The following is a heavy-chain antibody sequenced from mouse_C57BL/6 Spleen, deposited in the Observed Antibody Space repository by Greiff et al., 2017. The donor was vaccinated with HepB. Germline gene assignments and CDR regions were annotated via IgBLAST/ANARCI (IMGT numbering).Heavy chain of an antibody. V-gene: IGHV1-76*01. CDR3: ARYYYGSSYGYYFDY. CDR1: GYTFTDYY. J-gene: IGHJ2*01. D-gene: IGHD1-1*01. Sequence: QVQLQQSGAELVRPGASVKLSCKASGYTFTDYYINWVKQRPGQGLEWIARIYPGSGNTYYNEKFKGKATLTAEKSSSTAYMQLSSLTSEDSAVYFCARYYYGSSYGYYFDYWGQGTTLTVSS. CDR2: IYPGSGNT.